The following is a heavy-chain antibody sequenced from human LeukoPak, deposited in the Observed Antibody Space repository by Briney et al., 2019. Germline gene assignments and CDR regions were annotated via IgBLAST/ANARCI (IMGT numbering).Heavy chain of an antibody. J-gene: IGHJ6*03. CDR3: ARDPTDIAATYYYYYMDV. V-gene: IGHV3-21*01. CDR1: GFTFNTYS. CDR2: ISSSSSYI. Sequence: PGGSLRLSCVASGFTFNTYSMNWVRQAPGKGLEWVSSISSSSSYIYYADSVKGRFTISRDNAKNSLYLQMDSLRAEDTAVYYCARDPTDIAATYYYYYMDVWGKGTTVTVSS. D-gene: IGHD6-6*01.